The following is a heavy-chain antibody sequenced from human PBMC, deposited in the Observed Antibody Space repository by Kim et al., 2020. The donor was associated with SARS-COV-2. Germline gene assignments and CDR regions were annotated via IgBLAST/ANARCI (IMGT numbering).Heavy chain of an antibody. CDR2: ISWNSGSI. J-gene: IGHJ6*01. CDR1: GFTFDDYA. CDR3: AKDMRSSWSGYIPPYYY. V-gene: IGHV3-9*01. Sequence: GGSLRLSCAASGFTFDDYAMHWVRQAPGKGLEWVSGISWNSGSIGYADSVKGRFTISRDNAKNSLSLQMNSLRAEDTALYYCAKDMRSSWSGYIPPYYY. D-gene: IGHD3-3*01.